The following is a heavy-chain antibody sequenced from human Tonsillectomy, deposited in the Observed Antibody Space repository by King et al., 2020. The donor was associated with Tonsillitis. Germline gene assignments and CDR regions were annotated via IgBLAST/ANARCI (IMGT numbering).Heavy chain of an antibody. CDR2: ISSDGSKK. CDR3: AKDFGSGTYYYYYMDV. J-gene: IGHJ6*03. Sequence: HVQLVESGGGVVQPGRSLRLSCAASGFTFTSYAMHWVRQAPGKGLEWVAVISSDGSKKYYGDSVKGRVTISRDNSKNTLYLQMNSLSAEDTAVFYCAKDFGSGTYYYYYMDVWGKGTTVTVSS. V-gene: IGHV3-30*18. D-gene: IGHD3-3*01. CDR1: GFTFTSYA.